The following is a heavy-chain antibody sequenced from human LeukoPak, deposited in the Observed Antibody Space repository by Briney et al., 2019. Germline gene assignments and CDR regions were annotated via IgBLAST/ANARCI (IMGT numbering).Heavy chain of an antibody. D-gene: IGHD2-21*02. J-gene: IGHJ6*02. CDR2: ISYDGKYQ. Sequence: AGRSLRLSCAASGFTFSSYAMHWVRQAPGKGLEWVALISYDGKYQFYADSVKGRFTISRDDSKNTLYVQMNSLRAEDTATYYCARDGTLLGSDSNYYYGMDVWGQGTTVTVSS. CDR3: ARDGTLLGSDSNYYYGMDV. CDR1: GFTFSSYA. V-gene: IGHV3-30*04.